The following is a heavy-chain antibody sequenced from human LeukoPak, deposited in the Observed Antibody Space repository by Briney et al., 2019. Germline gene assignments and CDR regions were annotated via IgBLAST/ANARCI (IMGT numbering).Heavy chain of an antibody. D-gene: IGHD1-26*01. J-gene: IGHJ4*02. CDR2: ISGSGDNT. Sequence: PGGSLRLSCAASGFNFRTYGMSWVRQAPGKRLEWVSGISGSGDNTHNADFVKGRFTIARDNSKNTLYLQMNSLRAEDTAVYYCAKIAETSGIYGQGYDYWGQGTLVTVSS. CDR3: AKIAETSGIYGQGYDY. CDR1: GFNFRTYG. V-gene: IGHV3-23*01.